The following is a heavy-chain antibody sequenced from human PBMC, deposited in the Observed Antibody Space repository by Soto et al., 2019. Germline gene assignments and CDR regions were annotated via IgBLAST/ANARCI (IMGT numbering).Heavy chain of an antibody. V-gene: IGHV3-74*01. D-gene: IGHD2-15*01. CDR2: LNSDGSTT. CDR3: ARGPADCSGGNCYFDY. J-gene: IGHJ4*02. CDR1: GFTFNKYW. Sequence: GGSLRLSCTASGFTFNKYWMYWVRQVPGMGLVWVSHLNSDGSTTRYADSVKGRFTVARDNAKNTLYLQMGILRAADTGVYYCARGPADCSGGNCYFDYWGQGTPVTVSS.